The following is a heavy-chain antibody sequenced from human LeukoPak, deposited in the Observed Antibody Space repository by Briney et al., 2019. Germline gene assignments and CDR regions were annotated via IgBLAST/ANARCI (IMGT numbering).Heavy chain of an antibody. J-gene: IGHJ4*02. CDR3: ARGRGGTVVRGYLDY. D-gene: IGHD3-10*01. V-gene: IGHV1-8*02. CDR2: INPNSGNT. CDR1: GYTFTGYY. Sequence: GASVKVSCKASGYTFTGYYMHWVRQAPGQGLEWMGWINPNSGNTGYAQKFQGRVTMTRDTSINTAYMELHSLTSEDTAVYYCARGRGGTVVRGYLDYWGQGTLVTVSS.